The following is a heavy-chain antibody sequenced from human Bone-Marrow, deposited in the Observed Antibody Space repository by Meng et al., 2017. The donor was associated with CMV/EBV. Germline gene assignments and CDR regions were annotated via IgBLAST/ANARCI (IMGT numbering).Heavy chain of an antibody. D-gene: IGHD6-13*01. J-gene: IGHJ6*02. Sequence: GESLKISCEASGFTFSSYAMHWVCQAPGKGLEWVAVISYDGSNKYYADSVKGRFTISRDNSKNTLYLQMNSLRAEDTAVYYCARDIAAAAVTIYYYYGMDVWGQGTTVTVSS. CDR1: GFTFSSYA. V-gene: IGHV3-30-3*01. CDR3: ARDIAAAAVTIYYYYGMDV. CDR2: ISYDGSNK.